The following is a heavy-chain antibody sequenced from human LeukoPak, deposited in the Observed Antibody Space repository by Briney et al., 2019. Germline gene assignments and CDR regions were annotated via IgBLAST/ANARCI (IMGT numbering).Heavy chain of an antibody. D-gene: IGHD2-2*03. CDR3: ARDYGWGYFDY. Sequence: GGSLRLSCAASGFSFSTYNMNWVRQAPGKGLEWVSSMISISNSIYYADSVRGLFTISRDNAKNSLYLQMNSLRAEDTAVYYCARDYGWGYFDYWGQGTLVTVSS. V-gene: IGHV3-21*04. J-gene: IGHJ4*02. CDR1: GFSFSTYN. CDR2: MISISNSI.